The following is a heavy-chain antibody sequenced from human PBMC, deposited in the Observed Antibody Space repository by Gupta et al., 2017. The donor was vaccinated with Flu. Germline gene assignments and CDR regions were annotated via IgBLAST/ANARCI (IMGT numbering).Heavy chain of an antibody. CDR1: AFSFRNAW. CDR3: NTDSLVMNY. J-gene: IGHJ4*02. V-gene: IGHV3-15*01. Sequence: EVQLVESGGGLVKPGGSLRPSCAASAFSFRNAWMRWVRQAPGKGLEVVGRIKSKTDGGTTDYAAPVKGRFTISRDDSKNTLYLQMNSLKTEDTAVYYCNTDSLVMNYLGQGTLVTVSS. D-gene: IGHD1-26*01. CDR2: IKSKTDGGTT.